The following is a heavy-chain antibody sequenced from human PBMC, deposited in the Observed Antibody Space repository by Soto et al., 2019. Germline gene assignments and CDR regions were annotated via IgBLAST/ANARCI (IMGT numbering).Heavy chain of an antibody. J-gene: IGHJ4*02. V-gene: IGHV4-30-2*01. CDR3: ASPYYYDSSGYNLRYFDY. CDR2: IYHSGTI. D-gene: IGHD3-22*01. CDR1: GGSISSGGYS. Sequence: PSETLSLTCAVSGGSISSGGYSWSWIRQPPGKGLEWIGYIYHSGTIYHDPSLKSRVTMSVDTSKNQLSLKLSSVTAVDTAVYYCASPYYYDSSGYNLRYFDYWGQGTLVTVSS.